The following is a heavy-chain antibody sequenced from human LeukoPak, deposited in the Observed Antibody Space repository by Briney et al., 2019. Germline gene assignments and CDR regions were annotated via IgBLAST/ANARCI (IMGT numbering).Heavy chain of an antibody. V-gene: IGHV4-34*01. J-gene: IGHJ4*02. Sequence: SETLSLTCAVYGGSFSGYYWSWIRQPPGKGLEWIGEINNSGSTNYNPPLKSRVTTSVDTSKNQFSLQLSPVTAADTAVYYCASSAIVGATTSSIDYWGQGTLVTVSS. CDR3: ASSAIVGATTSSIDY. D-gene: IGHD1-26*01. CDR2: INNSGST. CDR1: GGSFSGYY.